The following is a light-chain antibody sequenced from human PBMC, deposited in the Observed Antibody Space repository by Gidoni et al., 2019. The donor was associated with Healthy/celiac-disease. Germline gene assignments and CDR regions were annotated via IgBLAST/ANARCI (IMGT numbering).Light chain of an antibody. J-gene: IGKJ3*01. CDR2: KAS. CDR3: QQDNSYPLT. V-gene: IGKV1-5*03. Sequence: QSISSWLAWYQQKPGKAPKLLIYKASSLESGVPSRFSGSGSGTEFTLTISSLQPDDFATYYCQQDNSYPLTFGPGTKVDIK. CDR1: QSISSW.